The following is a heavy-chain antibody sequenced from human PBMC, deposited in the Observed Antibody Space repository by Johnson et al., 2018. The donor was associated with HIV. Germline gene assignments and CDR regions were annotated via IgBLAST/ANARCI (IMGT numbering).Heavy chain of an antibody. CDR1: GFTFSIYA. D-gene: IGHD5-18*01. Sequence: VQLVESGGGLVQPGGSLRLSCAASGFTFSIYAMSWVRQAPGKGLEWVSAISGSGGNTYYADSVKGRFTIPRDNSKNTPYLQMNSLRADDTAVYYCARAYSYGAFDIWGQGTMVTVSS. CDR2: ISGSGGNT. CDR3: ARAYSYGAFDI. J-gene: IGHJ3*02. V-gene: IGHV3-23*04.